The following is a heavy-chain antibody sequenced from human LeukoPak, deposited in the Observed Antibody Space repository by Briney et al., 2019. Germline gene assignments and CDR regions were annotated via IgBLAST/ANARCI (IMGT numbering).Heavy chain of an antibody. V-gene: IGHV4-59*01. Sequence: PSETLSLTCTVSGGSISSYYWSWIRQPPGKGLEWIGYIYYSGSTNYNPSLKSRVTISVDTSKNQFSLKLSSVTAADTAVYYCARDRPYYDILTGYSAGAFDIWGQGTMVTVSS. J-gene: IGHJ3*02. CDR2: IYYSGST. CDR1: GGSISSYY. D-gene: IGHD3-9*01. CDR3: ARDRPYYDILTGYSAGAFDI.